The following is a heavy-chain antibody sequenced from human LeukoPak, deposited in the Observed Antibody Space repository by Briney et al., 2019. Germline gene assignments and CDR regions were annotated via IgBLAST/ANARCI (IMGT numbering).Heavy chain of an antibody. D-gene: IGHD6-6*01. CDR1: GGSFSGYY. V-gene: IGHV4-34*01. CDR2: INHSGST. Sequence: SETLSLTCAVYGGSFSGYYWSWIRQPPGKGLEWIGEINHSGSTNYNPSLKSRVTISVDTSKNQSSLKLSSVTAADTAVYYCARVRAARLRGFDPWGQGTLVTVSS. CDR3: ARVRAARLRGFDP. J-gene: IGHJ5*02.